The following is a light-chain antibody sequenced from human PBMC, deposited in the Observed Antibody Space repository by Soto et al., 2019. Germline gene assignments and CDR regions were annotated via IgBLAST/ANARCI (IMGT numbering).Light chain of an antibody. Sequence: DIQMTQSPSTLSASVGDRVTITCRASQSISSWLAWYQQKPGKAPNLLIYKASSLESGVPSMFSGSGSGTEFTLTISSLQPDDFATYFCQQYNSYSRTFGQGTKVEIK. V-gene: IGKV1-5*03. CDR3: QQYNSYSRT. CDR2: KAS. J-gene: IGKJ1*01. CDR1: QSISSW.